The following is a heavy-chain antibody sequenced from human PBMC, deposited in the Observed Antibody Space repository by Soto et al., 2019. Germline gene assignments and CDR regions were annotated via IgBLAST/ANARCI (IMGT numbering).Heavy chain of an antibody. J-gene: IGHJ4*02. D-gene: IGHD3-3*01. V-gene: IGHV3-9*01. Sequence: EVPLVESGGGLAQPGRSLRLSCAASGFTFDDYAMHWVRQAPGRGLEWVSAISWNSGRIAYADSVKGRFTISRDNAKHSLYLQMDSLRIEDTALYYCAKEQYFDFWSGQGNWGQGTLVTVSS. CDR3: AKEQYFDFWSGQGN. CDR1: GFTFDDYA. CDR2: ISWNSGRI.